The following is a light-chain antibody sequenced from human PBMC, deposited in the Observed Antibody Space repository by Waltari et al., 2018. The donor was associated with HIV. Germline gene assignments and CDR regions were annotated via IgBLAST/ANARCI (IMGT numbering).Light chain of an antibody. CDR2: WAS. J-gene: IGKJ1*01. V-gene: IGKV4-1*01. CDR3: QQYFSTPWT. Sequence: DIVMTQTPDSLILSPGERAPINSRSNQSLLYSPNNKNFLVWYQQKPGQPPKLLIYWASSRESGVPARFSGSGSGTNFTLTISSLQPEDVATYFCQQYFSTPWTFGQGTKV. CDR1: QSLLYSPNNKNF.